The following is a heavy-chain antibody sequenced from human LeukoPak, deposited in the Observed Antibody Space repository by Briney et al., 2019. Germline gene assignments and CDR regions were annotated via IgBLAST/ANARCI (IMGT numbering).Heavy chain of an antibody. D-gene: IGHD6-6*01. CDR2: IIPIFGTA. Sequence: GASVKVSCKASGGTFSSYAISWVRQAPGQGLEWVGGIIPIFGTANYAQKFQGRVTITTDESTSTAYMALSSLRSEDTAVYYCAREIRRQLVRYYYYMDVWGKGTTVTV. J-gene: IGHJ6*03. CDR1: GGTFSSYA. CDR3: AREIRRQLVRYYYYMDV. V-gene: IGHV1-69*05.